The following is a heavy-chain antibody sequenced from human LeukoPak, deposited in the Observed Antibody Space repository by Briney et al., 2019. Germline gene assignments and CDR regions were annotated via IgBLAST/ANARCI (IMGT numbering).Heavy chain of an antibody. CDR1: GYTFTGYY. D-gene: IGHD6-19*01. V-gene: IGHV1-2*04. Sequence: ASVKVSCKASGYTFTGYYMHWVRQAPGQGLEWMGWINPNSGGTNYAQKFQGWVTMTRDTSISTAYMELSRLRSDDTAVYYCARGIAVAGYYYYYGMDVWGQGTTVTVSS. CDR2: INPNSGGT. J-gene: IGHJ6*02. CDR3: ARGIAVAGYYYYYGMDV.